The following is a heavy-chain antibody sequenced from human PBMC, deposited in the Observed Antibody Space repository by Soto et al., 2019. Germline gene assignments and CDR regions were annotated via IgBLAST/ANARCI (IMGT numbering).Heavy chain of an antibody. CDR2: IIPIFGTA. V-gene: IGHV1-69*13. CDR3: ARSNSGDTAMVYWYFDL. CDR1: GGTFSSYA. D-gene: IGHD5-18*01. J-gene: IGHJ2*01. Sequence: SVKVSCKASGGTFSSYAISWVRQAPGQGLEWMGGIIPIFGTANYAQKFQGRVTITADESTSTAYMELSSLRSENTAVYYCARSNSGDTAMVYWYFDLWGRGTLVTVSS.